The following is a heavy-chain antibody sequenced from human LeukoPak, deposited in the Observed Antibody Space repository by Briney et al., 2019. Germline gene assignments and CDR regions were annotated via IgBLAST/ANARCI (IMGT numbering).Heavy chain of an antibody. Sequence: GASVKVSCKASGGTFSSYAISWVRQAPGQGLEWMGRIIPIFGTANYAQKFQGRVTITTDESTSTAYMELSSLRSEDTAVYYCAISNDFLPDYWGRGTLVTVSS. D-gene: IGHD2/OR15-2a*01. CDR3: AISNDFLPDY. CDR1: GGTFSSYA. J-gene: IGHJ4*02. V-gene: IGHV1-69*05. CDR2: IIPIFGTA.